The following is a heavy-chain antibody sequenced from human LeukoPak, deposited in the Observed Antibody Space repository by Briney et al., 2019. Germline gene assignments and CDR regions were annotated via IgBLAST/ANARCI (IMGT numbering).Heavy chain of an antibody. V-gene: IGHV3-7*04. Sequence: GGSLRLSCAASGFTFSSYWMSWVRQAPGKGLEWVANIKQDGSEKYYVDSVKGRFTISRDNAKNSLYLQRNSLRAEDTAVYYCARDRDYYDSSGYSDAFDIWGQGTMVTVSS. CDR3: ARDRDYYDSSGYSDAFDI. CDR2: IKQDGSEK. J-gene: IGHJ3*02. D-gene: IGHD3-22*01. CDR1: GFTFSSYW.